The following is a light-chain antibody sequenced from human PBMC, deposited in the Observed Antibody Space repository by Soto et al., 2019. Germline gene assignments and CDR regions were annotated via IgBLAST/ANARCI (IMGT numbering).Light chain of an antibody. CDR1: SSDVGGYKY. CDR2: EVS. CDR3: SSYTTTDPYV. V-gene: IGLV2-14*01. J-gene: IGLJ1*01. Sequence: QSVLTQPASVSGSPGQSITISCTGTSSDVGGYKYVSWYQQYPGKAPKLMMYEVSNRPSGVSNRFSGSKSGNTASLTISGLQAEDEADYYCSSYTTTDPYVFGTGTKVTVL.